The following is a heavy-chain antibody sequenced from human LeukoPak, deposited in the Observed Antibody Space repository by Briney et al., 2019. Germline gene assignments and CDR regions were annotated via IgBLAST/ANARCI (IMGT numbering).Heavy chain of an antibody. CDR1: GFTFSSYG. D-gene: IGHD6-19*01. V-gene: IGHV3-21*04. J-gene: IGHJ4*02. CDR2: IGTTSSYI. Sequence: GGSLRLSCAASGFTFSSYGINWVRQAPGKGLEWVSFIGTTSSYIYYADSVKGRFTISRDNAKNSLYLQMNSLRAEDTAVYYCARAPRGQWLVRAFDYWGQGTLVTVSS. CDR3: ARAPRGQWLVRAFDY.